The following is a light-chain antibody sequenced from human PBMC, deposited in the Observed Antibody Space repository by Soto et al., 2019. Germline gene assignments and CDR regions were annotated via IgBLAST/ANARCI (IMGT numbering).Light chain of an antibody. J-gene: IGLJ1*01. V-gene: IGLV2-14*01. Sequence: QSALTQPASVSGSLGQSITISCTATNSDISFFNYVSWYQQHSGKAPKLIIYEVSSRPSGVSNRFSGSRSGNTASLTISGLQTEDEADYYCNSYTSSNTLVFGTGTKVTVL. CDR3: NSYTSSNTLV. CDR1: NSDISFFNY. CDR2: EVS.